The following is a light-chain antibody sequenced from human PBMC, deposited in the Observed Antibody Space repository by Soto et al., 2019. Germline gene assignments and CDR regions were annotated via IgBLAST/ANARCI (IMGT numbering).Light chain of an antibody. CDR2: GNS. V-gene: IGLV1-40*01. CDR1: SSNIGAGYD. CDR3: QSYDSSLSALYV. J-gene: IGLJ1*01. Sequence: QSALTQPPSVSGAPGQRVTISCTGSSSNIGAGYDVHWYQQLPVTAPKLLIYGNSNRPSGVPDRFSGSKSGTSASLAITGLQAEDEADYYCQSYDSSLSALYVFCTGTKVTVL.